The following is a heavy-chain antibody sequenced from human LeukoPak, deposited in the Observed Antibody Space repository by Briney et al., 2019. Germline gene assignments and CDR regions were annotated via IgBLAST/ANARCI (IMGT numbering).Heavy chain of an antibody. Sequence: GGSLRLSCAASGFTFSSYAMSWVRQAPGKGLEWVSAISCSGGSTYYADSVKGRFTISRDNSKNTLYLQMNSLRADDTAVYYCATTLEGYDILTGYYNVGFDYWGQGTLVTVSS. CDR3: ATTLEGYDILTGYYNVGFDY. D-gene: IGHD3-9*01. J-gene: IGHJ4*02. CDR1: GFTFSSYA. V-gene: IGHV3-23*01. CDR2: ISCSGGST.